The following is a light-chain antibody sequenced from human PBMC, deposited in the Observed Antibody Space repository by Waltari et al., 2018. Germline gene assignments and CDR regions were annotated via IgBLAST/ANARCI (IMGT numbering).Light chain of an antibody. CDR2: DAS. V-gene: IGKV3-20*01. CDR3: QKYVNLPAT. Sequence: DIVLTQSPGTLSLSPGERATLSCRASQSVGKYLVWYQLKPGQAPRLLIYDASTRATGIPDRFSGSGSGTDFSLTISRLEPEDFAVYYCQKYVNLPATFGQGTRVEIK. CDR1: QSVGKY. J-gene: IGKJ1*01.